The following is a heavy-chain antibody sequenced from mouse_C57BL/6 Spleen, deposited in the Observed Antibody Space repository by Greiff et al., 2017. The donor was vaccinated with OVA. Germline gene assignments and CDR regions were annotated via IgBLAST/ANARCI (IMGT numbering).Heavy chain of an antibody. J-gene: IGHJ2*01. CDR2: ISNGGGST. V-gene: IGHV5-12*01. CDR3: ARRDFTTVVADY. D-gene: IGHD1-1*01. CDR1: GFTFSDYY. Sequence: EVQGVESGGGLVQPGGSLKLSCAASGFTFSDYYMYWVRQTPEKRLEWVAYISNGGGSTYYPDTVKGRFTISRDNAKNTLYLQMSRLKSEDTAMYYCARRDFTTVVADYWGQGTTLTVSS.